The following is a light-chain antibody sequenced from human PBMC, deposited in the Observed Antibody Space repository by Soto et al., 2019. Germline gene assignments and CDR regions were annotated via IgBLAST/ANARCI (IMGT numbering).Light chain of an antibody. CDR3: QSADSSGTGV. CDR1: ALPKQY. Sequence: SYELTQPPSVSVSPGQTARITCSGDALPKQYAYWYQQKPGQAPVLVIYKDSERPSGIPERFSGSSSGITVTLTISGVQAEDEADYYCQSADSSGTGVFGGGTKLTVL. V-gene: IGLV3-25*03. CDR2: KDS. J-gene: IGLJ2*01.